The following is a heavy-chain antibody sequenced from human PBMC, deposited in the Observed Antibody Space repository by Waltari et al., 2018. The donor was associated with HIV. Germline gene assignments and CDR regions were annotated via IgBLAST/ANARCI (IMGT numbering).Heavy chain of an antibody. V-gene: IGHV4-61*02. CDR1: GGSITRGTYY. D-gene: IGHD3-9*01. J-gene: IGHJ2*01. CDR3: ARGLDILTAHHHWYLDL. CDR2: GYISGST. Sequence: QVQLQESGPGLVKPSQTLSLTCTVSGGSITRGTYYWPWIRQPAGKGLEWVGRGYISGSTNYNPSLRSRVTISVDTSKNQFSLKLTSVTAADTAVYYCARGLDILTAHHHWYLDLWGRGTLVTVSS.